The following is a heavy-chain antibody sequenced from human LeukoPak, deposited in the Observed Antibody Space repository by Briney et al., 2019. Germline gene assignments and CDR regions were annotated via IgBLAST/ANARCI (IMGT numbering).Heavy chain of an antibody. D-gene: IGHD3-10*01. Sequence: GGSLRPSCAASGFTFSSYAMSWVRQAPGMGLEWVSAISGAGYSTHYADSVEGRFTISRDNSKNSLYLQMNSLRAEDTAVYYCAREPPSYYYGSGVLDYWGQGTLVTVSS. CDR3: AREPPSYYYGSGVLDY. J-gene: IGHJ4*02. CDR1: GFTFSSYA. V-gene: IGHV3-23*01. CDR2: ISGAGYST.